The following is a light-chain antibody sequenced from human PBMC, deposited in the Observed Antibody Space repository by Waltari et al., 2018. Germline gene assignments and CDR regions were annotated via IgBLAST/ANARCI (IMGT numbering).Light chain of an antibody. J-gene: IGKJ5*01. CDR2: DAS. Sequence: EIVLTQSPATLSLSPGERATPSCRASQSVSSYLAWYQQKPGQAPRLLIYDASNRATGIPARFSGSGSGTGFTLTISSLEPEDFAVYYCQQRINWPPSITFGQGTRLEIK. CDR3: QQRINWPPSIT. V-gene: IGKV3-11*01. CDR1: QSVSSY.